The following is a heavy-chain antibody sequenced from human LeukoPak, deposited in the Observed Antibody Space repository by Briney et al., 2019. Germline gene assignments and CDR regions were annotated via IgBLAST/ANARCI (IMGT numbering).Heavy chain of an antibody. J-gene: IGHJ4*02. CDR1: GGTFISYA. D-gene: IGHD3-22*01. CDR2: IIPIFGIA. V-gene: IGHV1-69*04. CDR3: ARGGGAQQVVHYDSSGYYY. Sequence: SVKVSFKASGGTFISYAISWVRQAPGQGGEGMGRIIPIFGIANYAQKFQGRVTITADKSTSTAYMELSSLRSEDTAVYYCARGGGAQQVVHYDSSGYYYWGQGTLVTVSS.